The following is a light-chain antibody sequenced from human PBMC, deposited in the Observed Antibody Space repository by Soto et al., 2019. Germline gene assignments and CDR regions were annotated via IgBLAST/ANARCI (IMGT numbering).Light chain of an antibody. CDR2: DVS. CDR1: SSDVGGYNY. CDR3: SSDTSSSTMV. V-gene: IGLV2-14*01. Sequence: QSALTQPASVSGSPGQSITISCTGTSSDVGGYNYVSWYQQHPGKAPKLMIYDVSDRPSGVSNRFSGSTSGNTASLTISGLQAEDEADDYCSSDTSSSTMVFGGGTKLIVL. J-gene: IGLJ2*01.